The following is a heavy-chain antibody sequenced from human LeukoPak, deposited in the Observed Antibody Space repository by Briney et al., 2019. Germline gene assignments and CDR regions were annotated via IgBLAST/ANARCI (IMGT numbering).Heavy chain of an antibody. CDR2: IVPIFGTA. CDR3: AINGAHTVALDV. CDR1: GGSFSSSP. J-gene: IGHJ3*01. Sequence: SVKVSCKASGGSFSSSPINWMRQAPGQGLEWMGSIVPIFGTAKSAQKFQGRVTITADESTTTAHLELSGLRSEDTAVYYCAINGAHTVALDVWGQGTMVSVSS. V-gene: IGHV1-69*13.